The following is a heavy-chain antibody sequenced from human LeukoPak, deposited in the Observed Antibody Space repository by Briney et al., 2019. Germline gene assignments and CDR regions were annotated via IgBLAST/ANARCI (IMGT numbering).Heavy chain of an antibody. Sequence: GGSLRLSCVASGFTFSSYWMSWVRQAPGKGLEWVANIKQDGSEKYYVDSVKGRFTISRDNAKNSLYLQMNSLRAEDTAVYYCARARPSWFDPWGQGTLVTVSS. CDR1: GFTFSSYW. V-gene: IGHV3-7*01. D-gene: IGHD6-6*01. CDR2: IKQDGSEK. J-gene: IGHJ5*02. CDR3: ARARPSWFDP.